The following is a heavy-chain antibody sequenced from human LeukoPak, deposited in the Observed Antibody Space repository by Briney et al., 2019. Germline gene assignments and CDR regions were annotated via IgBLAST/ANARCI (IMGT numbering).Heavy chain of an antibody. CDR2: IWLDGSAT. D-gene: IGHD1-14*01. CDR3: ARDLNREDFDY. CDR1: GFGFSSYD. Sequence: GGSLRLSCAASGFGFSSYDMHWVRQAPGKGPEWVAIIWLDGSATYYGDSVKGRFTISRDNSNNTLYLQMNSLRVEDTAVYYCARDLNREDFDYWGQGTLVVVSS. V-gene: IGHV3-33*01. J-gene: IGHJ4*02.